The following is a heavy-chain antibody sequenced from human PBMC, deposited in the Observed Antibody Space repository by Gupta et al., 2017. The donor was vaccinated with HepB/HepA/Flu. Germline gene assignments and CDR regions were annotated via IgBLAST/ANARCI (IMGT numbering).Heavy chain of an antibody. V-gene: IGHV3-73*01. CDR2: VRSKADSYAT. CDR3: TRQTDSCQDF. J-gene: IGHJ4*02. D-gene: IGHD2-2*01. Sequence: VRQASGKGLEWVAHVRSKADSYATAYAASVRGRFTISRDDSQNTAYLQMNSLKAEDSAVYFCTRQTDSCQDFWGQGTLVTVSS.